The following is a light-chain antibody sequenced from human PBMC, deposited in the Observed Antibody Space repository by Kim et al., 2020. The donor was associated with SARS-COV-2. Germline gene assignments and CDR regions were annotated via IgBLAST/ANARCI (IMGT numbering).Light chain of an antibody. J-gene: IGLJ1*01. CDR2: DKN. CDR1: SLRRYY. V-gene: IGLV3-19*01. Sequence: SSELTQDPAVSVALGQTVRITCQGDSLRRYYASWYQQKPGQAPVLVIYDKNNRPSGIPDRFSGSNSGNTASLTITGAQAEDEADYYCNSRDSSGNSFVFATGTKVTVL. CDR3: NSRDSSGNSFV.